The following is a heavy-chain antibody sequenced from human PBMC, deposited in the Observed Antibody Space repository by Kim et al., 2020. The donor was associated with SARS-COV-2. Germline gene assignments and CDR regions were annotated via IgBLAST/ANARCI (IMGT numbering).Heavy chain of an antibody. CDR1: GYSFMNYY. CDR3: ARGVRFDGSTWHGLDV. Sequence: ASVKVSCKASGYSFMNYYIHWVRQAPGQGLEWMGIINPTGGSTGYAQKFQDRVTMTRDTSTSTVYMDLSSLTSEDTAVYYCARGVRFDGSTWHGLDVWGQGTTVNVSS. CDR2: INPTGGST. V-gene: IGHV1-46*01. D-gene: IGHD6-13*01. J-gene: IGHJ6*02.